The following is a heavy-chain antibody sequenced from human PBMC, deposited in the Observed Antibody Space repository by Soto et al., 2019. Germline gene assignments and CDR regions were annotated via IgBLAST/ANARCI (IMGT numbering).Heavy chain of an antibody. Sequence: GGSLRLSCAASGFTFSSYSMNWVRQAPGKGLEWVSSISSSSSYIYYADSVKGRFTITRENAKNSLYLKMNSLRAEDTAVYYCARGSVATIAFYYYGMDVWGQGTTVTVSS. J-gene: IGHJ6*02. CDR2: ISSSSSYI. CDR3: ARGSVATIAFYYYGMDV. V-gene: IGHV3-21*01. CDR1: GFTFSSYS. D-gene: IGHD5-12*01.